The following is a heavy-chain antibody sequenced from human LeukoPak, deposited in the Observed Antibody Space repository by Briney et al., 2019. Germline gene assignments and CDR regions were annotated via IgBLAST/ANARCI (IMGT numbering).Heavy chain of an antibody. CDR1: GFTFNSYT. CDR2: ISRTGTTI. Sequence: GGSLRLSCAASGFTFNSYTMNWVRQAPGKGMEWISYISRTGTTIYDADSVKGRFPISRDNANNSLYLQMNSRRSEDTGLYFCARDLGSGDHGLLVWGQGTLLTVSS. D-gene: IGHD2-21*02. CDR3: ARDLGSGDHGLLV. V-gene: IGHV3-48*01. J-gene: IGHJ4*02.